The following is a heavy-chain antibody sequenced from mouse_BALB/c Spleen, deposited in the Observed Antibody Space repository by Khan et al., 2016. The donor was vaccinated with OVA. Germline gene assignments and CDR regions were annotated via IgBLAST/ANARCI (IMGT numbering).Heavy chain of an antibody. Sequence: QVQLQQSGAELVRPGVSVKISCKGSGYTFTDYAMHWVKQSHAKSLEWIGVISTYYDDADYNQRFQGKASMTVERSSSTAYLELARLTSEDSAIYYCARGGRFAYWGQGTLVTVSA. J-gene: IGHJ3*01. V-gene: IGHV1S137*01. CDR1: GYTFTDYA. CDR3: ARGGRFAY. D-gene: IGHD1-1*02. CDR2: ISTYYDDA.